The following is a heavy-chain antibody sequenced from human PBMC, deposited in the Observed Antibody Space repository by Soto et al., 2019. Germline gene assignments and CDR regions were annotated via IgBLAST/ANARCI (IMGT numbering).Heavy chain of an antibody. CDR3: ARSDSSGYYFWFDP. J-gene: IGHJ5*02. Sequence: APVKVSCKASGYTFTSYGISWVRQAPGQGLEWMGWISAYNGNTNYAQRLQGRVTMTTDTSTSTAYMELRSLRSDDTAVYYCARSDSSGYYFWFDPWGQGTLVTVSS. CDR1: GYTFTSYG. D-gene: IGHD3-22*01. V-gene: IGHV1-18*01. CDR2: ISAYNGNT.